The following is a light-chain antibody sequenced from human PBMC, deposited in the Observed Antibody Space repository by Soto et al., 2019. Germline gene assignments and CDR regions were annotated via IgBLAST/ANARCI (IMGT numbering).Light chain of an antibody. J-gene: IGKJ4*01. CDR1: QSLRSSH. Sequence: EIVLTQSPGTLSLSPVDVITLSCKASQSLRSSHLAWYQQKPGQAPRLLISGASIRATGVPDRFSASGSGTDFTLTISRLESEDIAVYYCQQYDSSPLTLGGGAKVDI. CDR3: QQYDSSPLT. V-gene: IGKV3-20*01. CDR2: GAS.